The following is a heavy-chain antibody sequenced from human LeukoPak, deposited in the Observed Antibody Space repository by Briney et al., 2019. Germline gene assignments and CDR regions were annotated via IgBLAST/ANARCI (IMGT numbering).Heavy chain of an antibody. CDR3: ARDIVPPGLFWDY. Sequence: GGSLRLSCATSGFTFSSHWMSWVRQAPGKGLEWVANISPDGSEKYYVDSLKGRFTISRDNAKNSLYLRVNSLRAGDTALYYCARDIVPPGLFWDYWGQGTLVTVSS. D-gene: IGHD2-2*01. V-gene: IGHV3-7*05. CDR2: ISPDGSEK. CDR1: GFTFSSHW. J-gene: IGHJ4*02.